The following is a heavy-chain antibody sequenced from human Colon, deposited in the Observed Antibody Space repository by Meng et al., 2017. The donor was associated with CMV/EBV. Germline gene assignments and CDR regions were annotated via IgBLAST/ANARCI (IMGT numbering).Heavy chain of an antibody. CDR1: GFTFRNYA. J-gene: IGHJ6*02. Sequence: GGSLRLSCAASGFTFRNYAMNWVRQAPGKGLEWVSFISSSSREIYYADSVKGRFTISRDNSKNTLYLQMNSLRSEDTAVYYCAKMSGGGSQSLYYYFYGMDVWGQGTTVTVSS. V-gene: IGHV3-23*01. D-gene: IGHD3-16*01. CDR2: ISSSSREI. CDR3: AKMSGGGSQSLYYYFYGMDV.